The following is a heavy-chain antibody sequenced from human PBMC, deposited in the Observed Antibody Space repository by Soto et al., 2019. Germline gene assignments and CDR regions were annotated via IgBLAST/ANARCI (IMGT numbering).Heavy chain of an antibody. J-gene: IGHJ6*02. V-gene: IGHV3-21*06. Sequence: GGSLRLSCAASGFTFSSYTMNWVRQAPGKGLEWVSSINTPSSVINYADSVKGRFAISRDNAKNSLYLQMSSLRAEDTAVYYCATYRSNWFYYGMDVWGQGTTVTVSS. CDR3: ATYRSNWFYYGMDV. CDR1: GFTFSSYT. D-gene: IGHD6-13*01. CDR2: INTPSSVI.